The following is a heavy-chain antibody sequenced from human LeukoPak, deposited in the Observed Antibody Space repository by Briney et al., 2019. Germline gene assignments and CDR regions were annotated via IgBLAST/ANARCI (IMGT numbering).Heavy chain of an antibody. D-gene: IGHD3-22*01. CDR2: ISGSGGST. CDR1: GFTFSSYS. CDR3: AKENFADSSGYYRFDY. J-gene: IGHJ4*02. V-gene: IGHV3-23*01. Sequence: GGSLRLSCAASGFTFSSYSMNWVRQAPGKGLEWVSGISGSGGSTYYADSVKGRFTISRDNSKNTLYLQMNSLRAEDTAVYYCAKENFADSSGYYRFDYWGQGTLVTVSS.